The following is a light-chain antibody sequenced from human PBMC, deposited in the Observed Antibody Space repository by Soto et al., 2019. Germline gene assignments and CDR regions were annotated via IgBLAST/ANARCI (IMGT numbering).Light chain of an antibody. CDR2: KAS. CDR1: QSISSW. Sequence: DIQMTQSPSTLSASVGDRVTITCRVSQSISSWLAWYQQKPGKAPKLLIYKASSLESGVPSRFSGSGSGTEFTLTISSLQPDDFATYYCQQYNSYSPCTFGQGTKLEIK. V-gene: IGKV1-5*03. CDR3: QQYNSYSPCT. J-gene: IGKJ2*02.